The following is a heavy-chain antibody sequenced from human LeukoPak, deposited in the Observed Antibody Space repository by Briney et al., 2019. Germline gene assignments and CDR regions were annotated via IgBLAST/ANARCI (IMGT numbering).Heavy chain of an antibody. V-gene: IGHV3-21*01. CDR3: ARAYSYYYDSSGYYSY. D-gene: IGHD3-22*01. Sequence: GGSLRLSCAASGFTFSSYSMNWVRQAPGKGLEWVSSISSSSSYIYYADSVKGRFTISRDNAKNSLYLQMNSLRAEDTAVYYCARAYSYYYDSSGYYSYWGQGTLVTVSS. J-gene: IGHJ4*02. CDR2: ISSSSSYI. CDR1: GFTFSSYS.